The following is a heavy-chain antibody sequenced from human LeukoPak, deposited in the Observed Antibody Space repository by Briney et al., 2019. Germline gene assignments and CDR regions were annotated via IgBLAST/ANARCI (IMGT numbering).Heavy chain of an antibody. CDR1: GFTFSSYA. J-gene: IGHJ5*02. D-gene: IGHD5-18*01. CDR3: AKDSEDTAISNWFDP. V-gene: IGHV3-23*01. Sequence: PGGSLRLSCAASGFTFSSYAMSRVRQAPGKGLEWVSAISGSGGSTYYADSVKGRFTISRDNSKNTLYLQMNSLRAEDTAVYYCAKDSEDTAISNWFDPWGQGTLVTVSS. CDR2: ISGSGGST.